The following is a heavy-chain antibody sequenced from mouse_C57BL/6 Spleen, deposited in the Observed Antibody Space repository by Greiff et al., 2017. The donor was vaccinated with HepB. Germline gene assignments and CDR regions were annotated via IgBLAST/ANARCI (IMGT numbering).Heavy chain of an antibody. CDR1: GFNIKDYY. CDR2: IDPEDGET. CDR3: ASLSSYGFAY. Sequence: EVQLQQSGAELVKPGASVKLSCTASGFNIKDYYMHWVKQRTEQGLEWIGRIDPEDGETKYAPKFQGKATIPADTSSNTADLQLSSLTSEDTAVYYCASLSSYGFAYWGQGTLVTVSA. V-gene: IGHV14-2*01. D-gene: IGHD1-1*01. J-gene: IGHJ3*01.